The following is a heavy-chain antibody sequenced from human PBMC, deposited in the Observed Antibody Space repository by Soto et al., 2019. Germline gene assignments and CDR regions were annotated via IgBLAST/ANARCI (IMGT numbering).Heavy chain of an antibody. D-gene: IGHD1-26*01. CDR1: GYSFTSYW. CDR2: IDPSDSYT. CDR3: ARFGGSYSASYYYGMDV. Sequence: GESLKISCKGSGYSFTSYWISWVRQMPGKGLERMGRIDPSDSYTNYSPSFQGHVTISADKSISTAYLQWSSLKASDTAMYYCARFGGSYSASYYYGMDVWGQGTTVTVSS. V-gene: IGHV5-10-1*01. J-gene: IGHJ6*02.